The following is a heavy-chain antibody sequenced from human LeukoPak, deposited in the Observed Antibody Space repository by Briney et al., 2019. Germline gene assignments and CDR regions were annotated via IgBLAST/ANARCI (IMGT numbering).Heavy chain of an antibody. J-gene: IGHJ6*02. D-gene: IGHD1-20*01. CDR1: GGSISSSSYY. V-gene: IGHV4-39*07. CDR3: AREETTRRYNWNDVFPNGMDV. CDR2: IYYSGST. Sequence: SETLSLTCTVSGGSISSSSYYWGWIRQPPGKGLEWIGSIYYSGSTYYNPSLKSRVTISVDTSKNQFSLKLSSVTAADTAVYYCAREETTRRYNWNDVFPNGMDVWGQGTTVTVSS.